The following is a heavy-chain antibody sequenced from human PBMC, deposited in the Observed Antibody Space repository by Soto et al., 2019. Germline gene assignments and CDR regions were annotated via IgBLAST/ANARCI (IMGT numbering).Heavy chain of an antibody. CDR2: INHRGST. V-gene: IGHV4-34*02. CDR3: ARRGSTRYAAGIHSGLVDF. Sequence: QVQLQQWGAGLLKPSETLSLTCAVHGGSFSGYFWTWIRQTPGKGLEWIGEINHRGSTNYNPSLERRVTMSVATSKNQFSLSLKCETAEHTSVYYCARRGSTRYAAGIHSGLVDFWGQGTLVAASS. D-gene: IGHD2-2*01. CDR1: GGSFSGYF. J-gene: IGHJ4*02.